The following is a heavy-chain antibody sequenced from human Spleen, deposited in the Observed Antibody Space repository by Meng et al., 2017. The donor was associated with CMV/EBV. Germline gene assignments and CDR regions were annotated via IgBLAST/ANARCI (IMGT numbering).Heavy chain of an antibody. CDR2: ISSSSSYI. CDR1: GFTFSSYS. Sequence: GESLKISCAASGFTFSSYSMNWVRQAPGKGLEWVSSISSSSSYIYYADSVKGRFTISRDNSKNTLYLQMNSLRAEDTAVYYCAGVGYDTSGGSYFFFDYWGQGTLVTVSS. D-gene: IGHD2-8*01. J-gene: IGHJ4*02. CDR3: AGVGYDTSGGSYFFFDY. V-gene: IGHV3-21*04.